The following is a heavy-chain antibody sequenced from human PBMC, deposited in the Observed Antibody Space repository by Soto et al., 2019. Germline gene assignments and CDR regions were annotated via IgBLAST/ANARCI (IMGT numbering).Heavy chain of an antibody. CDR3: VKDTPSPVLVTAYFDY. CDR1: GFTFGIYA. V-gene: IGHV3-23*01. Sequence: EVQLLDSGGGLVQPGGSLRLSCVASGFTFGIYAMTWVRQAPGKGLEWVSKISGSGRSTYYADSVKGRFTISRDNSKNTLYLQMNSLRAEDTAIYYCVKDTPSPVLVTAYFDYWGQGTLVTVSS. J-gene: IGHJ4*02. CDR2: ISGSGRST. D-gene: IGHD2-21*02.